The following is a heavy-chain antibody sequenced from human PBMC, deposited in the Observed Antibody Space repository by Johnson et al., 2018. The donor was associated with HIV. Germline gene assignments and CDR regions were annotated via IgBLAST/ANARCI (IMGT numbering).Heavy chain of an antibody. CDR3: AMFSTDPPDAFDI. J-gene: IGHJ3*02. CDR2: IRYSVSNK. V-gene: IGHV3-30*02. D-gene: IGHD3-10*02. CDR1: GFSFSSYG. Sequence: VQLVESGGGVVQPGGSLRLSCAASGFSFSSYGMHWVRQAPGKGLEWVAFIRYSVSNKYYADSVKGRFPISRDNSKNTLYLQMNSLRAEDTAGYYCAMFSTDPPDAFDIWGQVTMVTVSS.